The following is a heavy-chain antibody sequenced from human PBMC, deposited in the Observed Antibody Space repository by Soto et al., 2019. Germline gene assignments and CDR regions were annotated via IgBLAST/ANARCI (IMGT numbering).Heavy chain of an antibody. CDR1: GYTFTSYG. D-gene: IGHD3-3*01. Sequence: ASVKVSCKASGYTFTSYGISWVRQAPGQGLEWMGWISAYNGNTNYAQKLQGRDTMTTDTSTSTAYMELRSLRSDDTAVYYCARDTIFGVVIILDYWGQGTLVTVSS. CDR3: ARDTIFGVVIILDY. CDR2: ISAYNGNT. V-gene: IGHV1-18*01. J-gene: IGHJ4*02.